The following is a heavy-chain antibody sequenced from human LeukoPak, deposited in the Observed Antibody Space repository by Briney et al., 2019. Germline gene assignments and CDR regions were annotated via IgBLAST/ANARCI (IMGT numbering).Heavy chain of an antibody. CDR3: AKGDSSGWYFNYYYGMDV. D-gene: IGHD6-19*01. CDR1: GFTFDDYA. V-gene: IGHV3-43*02. J-gene: IGHJ6*02. Sequence: GGSLRLSCAASGFTFDDYAMNWVRQAPGKGLEWVSLISGDGGSTYYADSVKGRFTISRDNSKNSLYLQMNSLRTEDTALYYCAKGDSSGWYFNYYYGMDVWGQGTTVTVSS. CDR2: ISGDGGST.